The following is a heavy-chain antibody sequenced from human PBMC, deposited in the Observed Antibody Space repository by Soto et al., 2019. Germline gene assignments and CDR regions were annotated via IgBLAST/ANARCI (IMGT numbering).Heavy chain of an antibody. CDR3: ARDLNY. Sequence: QVQLVESGGGVVQPGRSLRLSCAASGFTFSSYAMHWVCQAPGKGLEWVAVISYDGSNKYYADSVKGRFTISRDNSKNTLYLQMNSLRAEDTAVYYCARDLNYWGQGTLVTVSS. V-gene: IGHV3-30-3*01. CDR1: GFTFSSYA. CDR2: ISYDGSNK. J-gene: IGHJ4*02.